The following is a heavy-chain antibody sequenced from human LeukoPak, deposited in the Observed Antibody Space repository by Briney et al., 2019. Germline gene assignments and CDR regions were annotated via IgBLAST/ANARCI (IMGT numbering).Heavy chain of an antibody. J-gene: IGHJ5*02. CDR1: GGSISSYY. CDR2: IYYSGST. D-gene: IGHD4-17*01. Sequence: PSETLSLTCTVSGGSISSYYWSWIRQPPGKGLEWIGYIYYSGSTNYNPSLKSRVTISVDTSKNQFSLKLSSVTAADTAVYYCASHGYGLMNWFDPWGQGTLVTVSS. V-gene: IGHV4-59*01. CDR3: ASHGYGLMNWFDP.